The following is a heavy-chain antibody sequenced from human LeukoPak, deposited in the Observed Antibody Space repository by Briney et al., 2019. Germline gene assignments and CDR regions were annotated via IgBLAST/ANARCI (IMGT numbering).Heavy chain of an antibody. V-gene: IGHV1-24*01. J-gene: IGHJ4*02. CDR1: GYTLTELS. D-gene: IGHD6-19*01. CDR2: FDPEDGET. Sequence: ASVTVSCMVSGYTLTELSMHWVRQAPGKGLEWMGGFDPEDGETIYAQKFQGRVTIPEDTSTDTAYMELSSLRSEDTAVYYCATFNSAYSSGWCFDYWGQGTLVTVSS. CDR3: ATFNSAYSSGWCFDY.